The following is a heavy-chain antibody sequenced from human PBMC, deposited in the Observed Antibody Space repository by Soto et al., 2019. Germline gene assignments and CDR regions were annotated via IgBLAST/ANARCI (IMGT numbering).Heavy chain of an antibody. CDR1: GYGFTTYG. Sequence: QVHLVQSGAEVKKPGASVKVSCKGSGYGFTTYGITWVRQAPGQGLEWMAWISAHNGNTNYAQKLQGRVTVTRDTTTSTAYMGLRSLRSADTGVYYCARGRYGDYWGQGAQVTVSS. J-gene: IGHJ4*02. D-gene: IGHD1-1*01. V-gene: IGHV1-18*01. CDR2: ISAHNGNT. CDR3: ARGRYGDY.